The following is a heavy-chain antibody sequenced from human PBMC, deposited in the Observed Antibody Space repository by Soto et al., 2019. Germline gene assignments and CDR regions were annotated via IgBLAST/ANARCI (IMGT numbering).Heavy chain of an antibody. D-gene: IGHD3-3*01. Sequence: TLPLTCTVSGDSITNGVYYWSWIRQHPGRGLDWIASISYSGSTDYNPSLKSRITMSVDTSKNQFSLRLSSATAADTAVYYCARHLGLFSCFICPESRLDFRGQGTLVLVSA. J-gene: IGHJ5*01. V-gene: IGHV4-31*03. CDR2: ISYSGST. CDR3: ARHLGLFSCFICPESRLDF. CDR1: GDSITNGVYY.